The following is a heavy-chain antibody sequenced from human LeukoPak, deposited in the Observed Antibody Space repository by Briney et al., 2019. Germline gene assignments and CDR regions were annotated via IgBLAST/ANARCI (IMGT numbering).Heavy chain of an antibody. Sequence: GGSLRLSCAASGITFNLYWMTWVRQAPGKGLEWVANIKHDGTEKYYVDSVKGRITISRDNARNSLSLQMNGLRVEDTAVYYCARDRLRSTRAFDLWGQGTMVTVSS. D-gene: IGHD5-24*01. J-gene: IGHJ3*01. CDR3: ARDRLRSTRAFDL. V-gene: IGHV3-7*04. CDR1: GITFNLYW. CDR2: IKHDGTEK.